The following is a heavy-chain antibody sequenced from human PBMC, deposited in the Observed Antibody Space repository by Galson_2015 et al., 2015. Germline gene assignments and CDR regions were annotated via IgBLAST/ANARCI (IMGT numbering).Heavy chain of an antibody. V-gene: IGHV3-33*01. D-gene: IGHD1-26*01. Sequence: SLRLSCAASGFVFTGYAVHWVRQPPGKGLEWVAIISNDESNKYYTDSVKGRFTISRDNSKSTLYLQMNSLRAEDTALYYCVREWGAFNAWGQGTMVTVSS. CDR3: VREWGAFNA. CDR1: GFVFTGYA. J-gene: IGHJ3*01. CDR2: ISNDESNK.